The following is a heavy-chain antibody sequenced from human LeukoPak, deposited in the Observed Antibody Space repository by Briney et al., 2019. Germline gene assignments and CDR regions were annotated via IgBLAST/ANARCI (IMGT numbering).Heavy chain of an antibody. CDR2: INNRGST. CDR3: ARGRSSRTTPHRVVPAAIVQ. J-gene: IGHJ4*02. D-gene: IGHD2-2*01. V-gene: IGHV4-34*01. CDR1: AGSFTGFY. Sequence: SQTLSLTCAVYAGSFTGFYWGCLRHPPGKGLEWLGEINNRGSTNYNPSLNSRVTLSVDTSKNQFSLKLSSVTAADTAVYYCARGRSSRTTPHRVVPAAIVQWGQGTLVTVSS.